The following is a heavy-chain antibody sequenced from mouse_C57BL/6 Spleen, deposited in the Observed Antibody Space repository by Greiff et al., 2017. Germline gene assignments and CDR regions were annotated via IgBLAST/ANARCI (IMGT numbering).Heavy chain of an antibody. V-gene: IGHV1-50*01. CDR3: ARKAETSGIDD. J-gene: IGHJ2*01. D-gene: IGHD3-1*01. CDR2: IDPSDSYT. CDR1: GYTFTSYW. Sequence: QVQLQQPGAELVKPGASVKLSCKASGYTFTSYWMQWVKQRPGQGLEWIGEIDPSDSYTNYNQKFKGKATLTVDTSSSTAYMQLSSLTSEDSAVYYWARKAETSGIDDWGQSTTLTVST.